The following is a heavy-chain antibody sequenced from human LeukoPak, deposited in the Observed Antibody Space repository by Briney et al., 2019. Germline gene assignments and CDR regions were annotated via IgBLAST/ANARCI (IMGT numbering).Heavy chain of an antibody. Sequence: GGSLRLSCAASGFTFRSYGMHWVRQAPGKGLEWVAVISYDGGNKYYADSVKGRFTISRDNSKNTLDLQMDSLRAEDTAVYYCAKDAEVGATRFRFVDWGQGTLVTVSS. V-gene: IGHV3-30*18. D-gene: IGHD1-26*01. CDR3: AKDAEVGATRFRFVD. CDR1: GFTFRSYG. CDR2: ISYDGGNK. J-gene: IGHJ4*02.